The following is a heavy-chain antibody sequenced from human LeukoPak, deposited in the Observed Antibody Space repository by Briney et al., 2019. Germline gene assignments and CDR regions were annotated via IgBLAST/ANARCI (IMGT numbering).Heavy chain of an antibody. J-gene: IGHJ6*03. D-gene: IGHD6-13*01. CDR2: TKPNSGGT. CDR1: GDTFTGYY. V-gene: IGHV1-2*02. CDR3: ARVRIAAGGYMDV. Sequence: GASVKVSCMASGDTFTGYYMHWVRQAPGQGREWMGWTKPNSGGTNYAQKFQGRVTMTRDTSISTAYMELSRLRSDATAVHYCARVRIAAGGYMDVWGKGTTVTVSS.